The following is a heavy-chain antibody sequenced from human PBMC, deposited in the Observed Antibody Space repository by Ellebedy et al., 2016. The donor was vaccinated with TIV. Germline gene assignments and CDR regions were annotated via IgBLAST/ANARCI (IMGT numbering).Heavy chain of an antibody. CDR2: ISASGAGT. V-gene: IGHV3-23*01. CDR3: AKRDGYSGSQRYFEL. Sequence: GGSLRLSCAASGFTFSSYAMSWVRQAPGKGLEWVSAISASGAGTYYADSVKGRFTISRDNSKNTLYLQMNSLRAEDTAVYYCAKRDGYSGSQRYFELWGRGTLVTVSS. CDR1: GFTFSSYA. D-gene: IGHD1-26*01. J-gene: IGHJ2*01.